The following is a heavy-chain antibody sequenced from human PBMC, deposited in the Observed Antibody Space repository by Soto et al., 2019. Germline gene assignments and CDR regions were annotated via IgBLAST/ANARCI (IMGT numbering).Heavy chain of an antibody. Sequence: HVELQESGPGLVKPSETLSLTCNVSGDSIGRGGYYWSWIRQHPGKGLEWLGHIYYSGTTFYNPSLKSRITMSVDRSHNQFSLKLSSVTAADTAVYYCTRVDCSGCSCYSLDYWGQGTLVTVSS. CDR2: IYYSGTT. V-gene: IGHV4-31*03. CDR3: TRVDCSGCSCYSLDY. J-gene: IGHJ4*02. CDR1: GDSIGRGGYY. D-gene: IGHD2-15*01.